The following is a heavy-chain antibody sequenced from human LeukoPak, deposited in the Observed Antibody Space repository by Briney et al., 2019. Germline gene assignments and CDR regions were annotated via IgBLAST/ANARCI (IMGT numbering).Heavy chain of an antibody. Sequence: PSETLSLTCTVSGASIKTYSWSWIRQPPGKGLEWIGYIYYSGSTNYNPSLKSRVTISVDTSKNQFSLKLSSVTAADTAVYYCAVGLIVATTSYFDYWGQGTLVTVSS. CDR3: AVGLIVATTSYFDY. J-gene: IGHJ4*02. V-gene: IGHV4-59*01. CDR2: IYYSGST. D-gene: IGHD5-12*01. CDR1: GASIKTYS.